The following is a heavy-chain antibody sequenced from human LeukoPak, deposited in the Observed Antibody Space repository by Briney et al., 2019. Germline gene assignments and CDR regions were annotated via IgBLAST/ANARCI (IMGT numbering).Heavy chain of an antibody. V-gene: IGHV3-23*01. Sequence: PLGSLRLSCAASGFTFSSHAISWVRQAPGKGLEWVSAISGSGGSTYYADSVKGWFTISRDNSKSTLYLKMNSLRAEDTAVYYCAKDDSSSGWYDYWGQGTLVTVSS. J-gene: IGHJ4*02. CDR1: GFTFSSHA. CDR3: AKDDSSSGWYDY. CDR2: ISGSGGST. D-gene: IGHD6-19*01.